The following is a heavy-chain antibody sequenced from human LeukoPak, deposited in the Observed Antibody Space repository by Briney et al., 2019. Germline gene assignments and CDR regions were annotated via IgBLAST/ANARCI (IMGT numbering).Heavy chain of an antibody. D-gene: IGHD3-10*01. J-gene: IGHJ6*03. Sequence: GGSLRLSCAASGFTFSSYSMIWIRQAPGKGLEWVSYISGGGSTIYYADSVKGRFTISRDNAKNSLYLQMNSLRAEDTAVYYCAKQPVRYMDVWGKGTTVTISS. CDR3: AKQPVRYMDV. CDR1: GFTFSSYS. CDR2: ISGGGSTI. V-gene: IGHV3-48*04.